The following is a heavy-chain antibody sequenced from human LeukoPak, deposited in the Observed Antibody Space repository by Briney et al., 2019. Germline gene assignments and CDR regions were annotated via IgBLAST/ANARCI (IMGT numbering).Heavy chain of an antibody. J-gene: IGHJ4*02. CDR2: ISYSGNT. V-gene: IGHV4-39*07. D-gene: IGHD3-9*01. CDR1: GGSISSSNYY. Sequence: SETLSLTCTVSGGSISSSNYYWGWIRQPPGKGLEWIGSISYSGNTYYNPSLKSRVTISIDTSKNQFSLKLSSVTAADTAVYYCARAGHYDFLTGYPFDYWGQGTLVTASS. CDR3: ARAGHYDFLTGYPFDY.